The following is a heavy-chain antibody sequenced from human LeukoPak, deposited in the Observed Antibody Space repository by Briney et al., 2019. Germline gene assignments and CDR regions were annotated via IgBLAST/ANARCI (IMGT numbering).Heavy chain of an antibody. CDR3: ARDGGSYYSAEYSQH. J-gene: IGHJ1*01. Sequence: SETLSLTCAVSGGSISSGGYSWSWIRQPPGKGLEWIGYIYYSGSTYYNPSLKSRVTISVDTSKNQFSLKLSSVTAADTAVYYCARDGGSYYSAEYSQHWGQGTLVTVSS. CDR2: IYYSGST. V-gene: IGHV4-30-4*07. CDR1: GGSISSGGYS. D-gene: IGHD1-26*01.